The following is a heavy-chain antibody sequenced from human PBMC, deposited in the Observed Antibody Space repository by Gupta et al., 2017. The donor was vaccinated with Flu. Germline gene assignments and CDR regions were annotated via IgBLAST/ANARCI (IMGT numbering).Heavy chain of an antibody. V-gene: IGHV3-15*01. Sequence: EVQLVESGGGLVKPGGSLRLSCAASGFTFSNAWMSWVRQAPGKGLEWVGRIKSKTDGGTTDYAAPVKGRFTISRDDSKNTLYLQMNSLKTEDTAVYYCTTSSSWHIDAFDIWGQGTMVTVSS. CDR2: IKSKTDGGTT. D-gene: IGHD6-13*01. CDR3: TTSSSWHIDAFDI. J-gene: IGHJ3*02. CDR1: GFTFSNAW.